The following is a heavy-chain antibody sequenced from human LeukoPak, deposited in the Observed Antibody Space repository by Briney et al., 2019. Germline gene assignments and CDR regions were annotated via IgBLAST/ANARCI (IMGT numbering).Heavy chain of an antibody. CDR3: ARVGSLRGSDYYYGMDV. CDR2: IIPIFGTA. CDR1: GGTFSSYA. Sequence: GASVKVSCKASGGTFSSYAISWVRQAPGQGLEWMGGIIPIFGTANYAQKFQGRVTITADESTSTAYMELSSLRSKDTAVYYCARVGSLRGSDYYYGMDVWGKGTTVTVSS. J-gene: IGHJ6*04. V-gene: IGHV1-69*01. D-gene: IGHD3-10*01.